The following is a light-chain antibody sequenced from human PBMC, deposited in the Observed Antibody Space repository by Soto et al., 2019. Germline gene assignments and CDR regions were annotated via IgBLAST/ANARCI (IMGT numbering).Light chain of an antibody. CDR3: AAWDDSLNGYG. CDR2: SIN. CDR1: SSNIGSNT. V-gene: IGLV1-44*01. Sequence: QSVLTQPPSASGTPGQRVTISCSGSSSNIGSNTVNWYQQLPGTAPKLLIYSINHRPSGVPDRFSGSKSGTSASLAISGLQSEDEADYYCAAWDDSLNGYGFGTGTKVTVL. J-gene: IGLJ1*01.